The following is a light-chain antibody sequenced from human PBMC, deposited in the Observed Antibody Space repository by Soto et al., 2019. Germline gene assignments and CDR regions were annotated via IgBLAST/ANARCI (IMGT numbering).Light chain of an antibody. J-gene: IGKJ1*01. V-gene: IGKV1-5*01. CDR1: QSISSW. CDR3: QQSYNTPRT. CDR2: DAS. Sequence: IQMTQSPSTPSGSLGERVTITCPASQSISSWLAWYQQKPGKAPKLLIYDASSLESGVPSRFSGSGSGTEFTLTISSLQPDDLATYYGQQSYNTPRTFGEGTKVDIK.